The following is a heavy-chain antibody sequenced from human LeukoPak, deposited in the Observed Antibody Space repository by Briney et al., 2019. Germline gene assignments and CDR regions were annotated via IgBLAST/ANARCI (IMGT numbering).Heavy chain of an antibody. CDR2: IRYDGTNK. Sequence: GGSLRLSCEVSGIIFSGYGIHWVRQAPGKGLEWVAFIRYDGTNKYYADSVKGRFTISRDNSNNTLYLQMNSLRVENTAVYYCAKVGSGWYGVDYWGQGTLVTVSS. J-gene: IGHJ4*02. CDR1: GIIFSGYG. D-gene: IGHD6-19*01. V-gene: IGHV3-30*02. CDR3: AKVGSGWYGVDY.